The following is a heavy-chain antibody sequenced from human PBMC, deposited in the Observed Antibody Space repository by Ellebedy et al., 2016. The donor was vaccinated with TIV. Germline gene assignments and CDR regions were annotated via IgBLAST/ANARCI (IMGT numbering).Heavy chain of an antibody. CDR2: IKSKTDGGTT. Sequence: GESLKISCAASGFTFSNAWMSWVRQAPGKGLEWVGRIKSKTDGGTTDYAAPVKGRFTISRDDSKNTLYLQMNSLKTEDTAVYYCTTDRIWKAVYYYYYGMDVWGQGTTVTVSS. CDR1: GFTFSNAW. J-gene: IGHJ6*02. D-gene: IGHD1-1*01. V-gene: IGHV3-15*01. CDR3: TTDRIWKAVYYYYYGMDV.